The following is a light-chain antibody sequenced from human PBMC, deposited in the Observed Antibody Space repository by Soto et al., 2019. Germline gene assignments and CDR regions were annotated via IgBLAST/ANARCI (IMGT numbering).Light chain of an antibody. CDR1: QSVLYSSNNKNY. Sequence: DIVMTQSPDSLAVSLGERATINCKSSQSVLYSSNNKNYLAWYQQKPGQHPKLLIYWASTRESGVPDRVSGSGSGTDFTLTISTLQAEDVAVYYCQQYHSIPFTFGPGTKVDIK. CDR2: WAS. J-gene: IGKJ3*01. CDR3: QQYHSIPFT. V-gene: IGKV4-1*01.